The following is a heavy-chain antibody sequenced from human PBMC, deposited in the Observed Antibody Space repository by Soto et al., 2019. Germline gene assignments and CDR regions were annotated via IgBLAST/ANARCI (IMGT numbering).Heavy chain of an antibody. CDR2: INPSGGST. D-gene: IGHD3-9*01. V-gene: IGHV1-46*01. CDR3: ARDSFDILTGPGLFDI. CDR1: GYTFTSYY. Sequence: ASVKVSCKASGYTFTSYYMHWVRQAPGQGLEWMGIINPSGGSTSYAQKFQGRVTMTTDTSTSTAYMELRSLRSDDTAVYYCARDSFDILTGPGLFDIWGQGTMVTVSS. J-gene: IGHJ3*02.